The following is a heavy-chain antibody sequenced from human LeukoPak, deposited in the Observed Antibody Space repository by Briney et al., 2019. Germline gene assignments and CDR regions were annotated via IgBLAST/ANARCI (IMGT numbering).Heavy chain of an antibody. J-gene: IGHJ4*02. D-gene: IGHD1-26*01. Sequence: SETLSLTCTVSGVSISSYYWSWIRQPPGKGLEWIGYIYYSGSTNYNPSLKSRVTISVDTSKNQFSLKLSSVTAADTAVYYCAREPPGELIDYWGQGTLVTVSS. V-gene: IGHV4-59*01. CDR1: GVSISSYY. CDR2: IYYSGST. CDR3: AREPPGELIDY.